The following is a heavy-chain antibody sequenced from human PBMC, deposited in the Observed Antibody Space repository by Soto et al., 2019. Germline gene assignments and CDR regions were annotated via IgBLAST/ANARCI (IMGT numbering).Heavy chain of an antibody. Sequence: SETLSLTCAVSGGSISSGGHSWSWIRQPPGKGLEWIGYIYHSGSTYYNPSLKSRVTISVDRSKNQFSLKLSSVTAADTGLYYCAARPYYYYGLDVWGQGTTVTVSS. CDR3: AARPYYYYGLDV. J-gene: IGHJ6*02. CDR1: GGSISSGGHS. V-gene: IGHV4-30-2*01. CDR2: IYHSGST. D-gene: IGHD3-10*01.